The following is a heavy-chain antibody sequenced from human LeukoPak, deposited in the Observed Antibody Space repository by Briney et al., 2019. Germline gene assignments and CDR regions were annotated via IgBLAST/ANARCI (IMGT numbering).Heavy chain of an antibody. D-gene: IGHD3-9*01. Sequence: GASVKVSCKASGYTFTDNYMHWVRQAPGQGLEWLGWITPNSGDTNFAQKFQGRVTMTRDTSISTAYLELSRLRSDDTAVYYCAREGHLTDYSDAFDIWGQGTMVTVSS. CDR1: GYTFTDNY. J-gene: IGHJ3*02. V-gene: IGHV1-2*02. CDR3: AREGHLTDYSDAFDI. CDR2: ITPNSGDT.